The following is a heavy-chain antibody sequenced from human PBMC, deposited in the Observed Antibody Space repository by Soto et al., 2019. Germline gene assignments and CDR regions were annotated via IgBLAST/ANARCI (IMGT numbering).Heavy chain of an antibody. CDR2: IWHDGSKK. J-gene: IGHJ6*02. D-gene: IGHD5-18*01. V-gene: IGHV3-33*01. CDR1: GFTFSTYG. Sequence: QVHLVESGGGVVQPGRSLRLSCAASGFTFSTYGMHWVRQAPGTGLEWVALIWHDGSKKYFADAVRGRFTISRDNSKNTHYLQINSPRVEDTAVYYGARDLDTSLGYYYYYGMDVWGQGTTVTVSS. CDR3: ARDLDTSLGYYYYYGMDV.